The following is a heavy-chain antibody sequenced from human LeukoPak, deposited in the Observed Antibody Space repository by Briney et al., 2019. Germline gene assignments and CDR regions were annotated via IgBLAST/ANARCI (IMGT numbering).Heavy chain of an antibody. D-gene: IGHD3-9*01. CDR3: ARTNYDVLTGFVPTFYFDY. CDR2: VHDSGST. J-gene: IGHJ4*02. V-gene: IGHV4-59*01. CDR1: GDSISFYY. Sequence: SETLSLTCTVSGDSISFYYWSWVRQPPGKGLEWIGLVHDSGSTMYNPSLKSRVSISVDASKSHFSLKLRSVTAADTAVYFCARTNYDVLTGFVPTFYFDYWGQGTLVTVSS.